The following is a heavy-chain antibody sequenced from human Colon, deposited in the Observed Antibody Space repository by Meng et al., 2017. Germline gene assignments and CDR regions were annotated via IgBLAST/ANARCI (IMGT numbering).Heavy chain of an antibody. CDR2: IRGSGGNT. D-gene: IGHD6-6*01. J-gene: IGHJ5*02. CDR1: GFTFSDYG. V-gene: IGHV3-23*01. Sequence: EVQLLESGGGLVQPGGSLRLSCAASGFTFSDYGMGWVRQAPGKGLEWVSGIRGSGGNTYYADSVKGRFTISKDNSKNTLYLQMNSLRAEDTAVYYCVTTARQADHWGQGTLVTVSS. CDR3: VTTARQADH.